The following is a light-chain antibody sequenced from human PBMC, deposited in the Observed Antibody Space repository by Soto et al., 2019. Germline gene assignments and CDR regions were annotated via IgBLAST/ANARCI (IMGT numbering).Light chain of an antibody. V-gene: IGLV1-44*01. Sequence: QSVLTQPPSASGTPGQRVTISCSGSSSNIGSNTVNWYQQVPGTAPKLLIYGNNQRPSGVPDRFSGSKSGTSASLAISGLQSADEADYYCAAWDDSLKGVAFGGGTKLTVL. CDR3: AAWDDSLKGVA. CDR2: GNN. J-gene: IGLJ2*01. CDR1: SSNIGSNT.